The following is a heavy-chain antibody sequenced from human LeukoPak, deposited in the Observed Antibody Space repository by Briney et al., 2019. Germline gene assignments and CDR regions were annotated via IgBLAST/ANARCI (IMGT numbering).Heavy chain of an antibody. CDR3: AKDDGWLYYNH. D-gene: IGHD3-22*01. V-gene: IGHV3-23*01. CDR2: ISPGGEIL. J-gene: IGHJ4*02. CDR1: GFTFSIFA. Sequence: GGSLRLSCAASGFTFSIFAMNWVRQAPGKGLEWVSGISPGGEILYYADSVKGRFTISRDNSQGTVSLQMHSLRDEDTATYYCAKDDGWLYYNHWGQGTLVTVSS.